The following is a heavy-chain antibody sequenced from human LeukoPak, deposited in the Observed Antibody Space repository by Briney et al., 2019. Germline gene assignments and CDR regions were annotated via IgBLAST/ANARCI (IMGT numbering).Heavy chain of an antibody. V-gene: IGHV1-69*13. CDR3: ARRVAGIDY. Sequence: ASVKVSCKASGGTFTNYAISWVRQAPGQGLEWMGGIIPIFGTANYAQKFQGRVTITADESTSTAYMELSSLRSEDTAVYYCARRVAGIDYWGQGTLVTVSS. D-gene: IGHD6-13*01. CDR2: IIPIFGTA. J-gene: IGHJ4*02. CDR1: GGTFTNYA.